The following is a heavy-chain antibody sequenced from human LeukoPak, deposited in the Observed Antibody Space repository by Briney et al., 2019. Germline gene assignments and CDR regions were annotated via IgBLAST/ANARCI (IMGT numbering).Heavy chain of an antibody. CDR1: GFTFSSYG. CDR2: IWYDGSNK. V-gene: IGHV3-33*01. CDR3: ARDRVHYYDSSGYFIAPFDY. Sequence: GGSLRLSCAASGFTFSSYGMHWVRQAPGKGLEWVAVIWYDGSNKYYADSVKGRFTISRDNSKNTLYLQMNSLRAEDTAVYYCARDRVHYYDSSGYFIAPFDYWGQGTLVTVSS. J-gene: IGHJ4*02. D-gene: IGHD3-22*01.